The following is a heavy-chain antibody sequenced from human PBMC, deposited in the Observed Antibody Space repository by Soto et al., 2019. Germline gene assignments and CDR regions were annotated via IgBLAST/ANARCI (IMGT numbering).Heavy chain of an antibody. Sequence: GGSLRLSCAASGFTFSSYAMSWVRQAPGKGLEWVSAISGSGGSTYYADSVKGRFTISRDNSKNTLYLQMNSLRAEDTAVYYCAKRMEVTDYGDYVDAFDIWGQGTMVTVSS. CDR1: GFTFSSYA. J-gene: IGHJ3*02. V-gene: IGHV3-23*01. CDR3: AKRMEVTDYGDYVDAFDI. D-gene: IGHD4-17*01. CDR2: ISGSGGST.